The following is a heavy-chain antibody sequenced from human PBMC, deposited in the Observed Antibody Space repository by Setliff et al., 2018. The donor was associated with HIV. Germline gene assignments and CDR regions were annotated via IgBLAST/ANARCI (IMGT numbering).Heavy chain of an antibody. J-gene: IGHJ3*02. Sequence: GGSLRLSCAASGFTCRRHWMSWVRQAPGKGLEWVANIKQGGTEKYSVDSVKGRFTISRDDAKNSLFLQMNSLRAEDTAMYYCARVLYISGWYGPVVKALDMWGQGTMVTVSS. D-gene: IGHD6-19*01. V-gene: IGHV3-7*03. CDR3: ARVLYISGWYGPVVKALDM. CDR2: IKQGGTEK. CDR1: GFTCRRHW.